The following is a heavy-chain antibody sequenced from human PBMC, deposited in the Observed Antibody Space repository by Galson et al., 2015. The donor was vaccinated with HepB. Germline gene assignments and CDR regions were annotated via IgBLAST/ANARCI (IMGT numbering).Heavy chain of an antibody. CDR1: GYPFTKFA. V-gene: IGHV1-2*02. D-gene: IGHD6-6*01. Sequence: SVKVSCKASGYPFTKFAMHWVRQAPGQRLEWMGWINPDSDATNYAQKFQGRVTMTRDTSISTAYMELNRLKSDDTAVYYCARLRSSSPSLPFDYWGQGTLVTISS. CDR2: INPDSDAT. CDR3: ARLRSSSPSLPFDY. J-gene: IGHJ4*02.